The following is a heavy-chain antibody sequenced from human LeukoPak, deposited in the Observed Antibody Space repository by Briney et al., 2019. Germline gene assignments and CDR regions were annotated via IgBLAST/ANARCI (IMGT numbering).Heavy chain of an antibody. CDR2: IYTSVST. J-gene: IGHJ4*02. V-gene: IGHV4-4*07. Sequence: WIGRIYTSVSTNYNPSLKSRVTMSVDTSKNQFSLKLSSVTAADTAMYYCAREGFNYDFAFWGQGTLVTVSS. D-gene: IGHD3-22*01. CDR3: AREGFNYDFAF.